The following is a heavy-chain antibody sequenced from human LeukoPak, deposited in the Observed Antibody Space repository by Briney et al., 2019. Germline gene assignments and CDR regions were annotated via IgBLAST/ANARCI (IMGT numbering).Heavy chain of an antibody. J-gene: IGHJ4*02. CDR1: GFTFSSYS. CDR3: ARATNYYDSSGYYSVSFFY. Sequence: GGSLRFSCAASGFTFSSYSMNWVRQAPGKGLEWVSSISSSSSYIYYADSVKGRFTISRDNAKNSLYLQMNSLRAEDTAVYYCARATNYYDSSGYYSVSFFYWGQGTLVTVSS. CDR2: ISSSSSYI. V-gene: IGHV3-21*01. D-gene: IGHD3-22*01.